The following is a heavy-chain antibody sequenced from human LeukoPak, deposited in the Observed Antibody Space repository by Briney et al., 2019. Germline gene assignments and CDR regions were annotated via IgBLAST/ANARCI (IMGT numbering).Heavy chain of an antibody. D-gene: IGHD6-6*01. J-gene: IGHJ4*02. CDR3: ARGEGYSSSPAPFDY. Sequence: ASVKVSCKASGGTFSSYAISWVRQAPGQGLEWMGIINPSGGSTSYAQKFQGRVTMTRDTSTSTVYMELSSLRSEDTAVYYCARGEGYSSSPAPFDYWGQGTLVTVSS. CDR2: INPSGGST. V-gene: IGHV1-46*01. CDR1: GGTFSSYA.